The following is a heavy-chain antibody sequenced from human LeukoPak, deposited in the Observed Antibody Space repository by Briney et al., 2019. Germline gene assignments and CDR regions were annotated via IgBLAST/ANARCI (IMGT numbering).Heavy chain of an antibody. Sequence: SETLSLTCTVSGGSITSNDYYWGWIRQPPGKGLEWIGSIYYSGSTYYNPSLKSRVTISVDTSKNQFSLKLSSVTAADTAVYYCASIAAAGNYYYYYYMDVWGKGTTVTISS. CDR2: IYYSGST. J-gene: IGHJ6*03. D-gene: IGHD6-13*01. V-gene: IGHV4-39*01. CDR1: GGSITSNDYY. CDR3: ASIAAAGNYYYYYYMDV.